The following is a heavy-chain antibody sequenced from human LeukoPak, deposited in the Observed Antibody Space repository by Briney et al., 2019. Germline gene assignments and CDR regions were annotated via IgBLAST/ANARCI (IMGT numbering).Heavy chain of an antibody. CDR3: TTVPMIVVVISRDY. V-gene: IGHV3-7*01. CDR1: GFTFSSYW. J-gene: IGHJ4*02. D-gene: IGHD3-22*01. CDR2: IKQDGSEK. Sequence: GGSLRLSCAASGFTFSSYWMSWVRQAPGKGLEWVANIKQDGSEKYYVDSVKGRFTISRDNAKNSLYLQMNSLRAEDTAVYYCTTVPMIVVVISRDYWGQGTLVTVSS.